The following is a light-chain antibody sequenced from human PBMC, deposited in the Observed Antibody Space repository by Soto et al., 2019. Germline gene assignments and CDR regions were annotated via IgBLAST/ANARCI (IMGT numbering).Light chain of an antibody. CDR3: RIYTSRRIHV. J-gene: IGLJ1*01. Sequence: QSSLTQPPSVSGSPGQSVTISCSGTSNDVTSYYRFSWYQRTPGTAPKLMIYDVNNRPSGVPDRFSGSRSGNTASLTISGLQAADDADYYCRIYTSRRIHVFATGKKGTV. V-gene: IGLV2-18*01. CDR2: DVN. CDR1: SNDVTSYYR.